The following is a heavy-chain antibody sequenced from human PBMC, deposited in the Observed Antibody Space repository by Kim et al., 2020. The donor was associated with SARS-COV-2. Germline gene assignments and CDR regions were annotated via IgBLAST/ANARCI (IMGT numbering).Heavy chain of an antibody. CDR1: GFTFSSYG. D-gene: IGHD5-18*01. Sequence: GGSLRLSCAASGFTFSSYGMHWVRQAPGKGLEWVAVISYDGSNKYYADSVKGRFTISRDNSKNTLYLQMNSLRAEDTAVYYCAKDSGQLWLLFDYWGQGTLVTVSS. CDR3: AKDSGQLWLLFDY. J-gene: IGHJ4*02. V-gene: IGHV3-30*18. CDR2: ISYDGSNK.